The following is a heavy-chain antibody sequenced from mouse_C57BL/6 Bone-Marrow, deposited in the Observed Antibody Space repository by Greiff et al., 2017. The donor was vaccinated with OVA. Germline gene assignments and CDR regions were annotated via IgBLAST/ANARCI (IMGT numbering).Heavy chain of an antibody. V-gene: IGHV5-4*01. CDR1: GFTFSSYA. CDR2: ISDGGSYT. D-gene: IGHD1-1*01. J-gene: IGHJ2*01. CDR3: ARGDYEDY. Sequence: EVQGVESGGGLVKPGGSLKLSCAASGFTFSSYAMSWVRQTPEKRLEWVATISDGGSYTYYPDNVKGRFTISRDNAKNNLYLQMSHLKAEDTAMYYCARGDYEDYWGQGTTLTVSS.